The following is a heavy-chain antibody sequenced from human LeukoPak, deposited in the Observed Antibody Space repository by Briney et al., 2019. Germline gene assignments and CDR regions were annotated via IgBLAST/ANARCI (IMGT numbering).Heavy chain of an antibody. V-gene: IGHV3-30*19. D-gene: IGHD2-2*01. CDR3: ARDLGVVGTFDY. Sequence: PGGSLRLSCAASGFTFSSYGMHWVRQAPGRGLEWVAVIWYDGSNKYYADSVKGRFTISRDNSKNTLYLQMNSLRAEDTAVYYCARDLGVVGTFDYWGQGTLVTVSS. CDR1: GFTFSSYG. J-gene: IGHJ4*02. CDR2: IWYDGSNK.